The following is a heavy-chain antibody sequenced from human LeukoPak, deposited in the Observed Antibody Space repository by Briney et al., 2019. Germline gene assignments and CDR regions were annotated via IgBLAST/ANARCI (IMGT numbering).Heavy chain of an antibody. Sequence: ASETLSLTCTVSGYSISSGYYWGWIRQPPGKGLERIGSIYHSGRTFYNPSLKSRVTISVDTSKNQFSLKLSSVTAADTAVYYCARRGSGWYYFDYWGQGTLVTVSS. CDR1: GYSISSGYY. CDR3: ARRGSGWYYFDY. CDR2: IYHSGRT. D-gene: IGHD6-19*01. J-gene: IGHJ4*02. V-gene: IGHV4-38-2*02.